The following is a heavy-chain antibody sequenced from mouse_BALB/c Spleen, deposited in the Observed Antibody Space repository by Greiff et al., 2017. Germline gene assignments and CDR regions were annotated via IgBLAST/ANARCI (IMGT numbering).Heavy chain of an antibody. CDR3: ARPDYYGSSVNAMDY. D-gene: IGHD1-1*01. Sequence: EVQLQQSGAELVRSGASVKLSCTASGFNIKDYYMHWVKQRPEQGLEWIGWIDPENGDTEYAPKFKGKATLTVDKSSSTAYMELRSLTSEDSAVYYCARPDYYGSSVNAMDYWGQGTSVTVSS. CDR1: GFNIKDYY. CDR2: IDPENGDT. J-gene: IGHJ4*01. V-gene: IGHV14-4*02.